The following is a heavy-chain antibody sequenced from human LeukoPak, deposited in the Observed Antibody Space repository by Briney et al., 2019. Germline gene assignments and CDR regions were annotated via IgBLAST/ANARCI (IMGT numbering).Heavy chain of an antibody. CDR3: ARDLSVGSKPDLGFDY. CDR2: ISSSSSYI. V-gene: IGHV3-21*01. CDR1: RFTFSSYS. D-gene: IGHD1-26*01. Sequence: GGSLRLSCAASRFTFSSYSMNWVRQAPGKGLEWVSSISSSSSYIYYTDSVKGRFTISRDNAKNSLYLQMNSLRAEDTAVYYCARDLSVGSKPDLGFDYWGQGTLVTVSS. J-gene: IGHJ4*02.